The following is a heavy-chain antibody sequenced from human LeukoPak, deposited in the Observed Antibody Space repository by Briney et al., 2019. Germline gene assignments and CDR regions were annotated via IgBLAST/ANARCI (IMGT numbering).Heavy chain of an antibody. CDR1: GCTFSSYW. V-gene: IGHV3-74*01. J-gene: IGHJ4*02. CDR2: IASDGSIT. Sequence: GGSLRLSCSASGCTFSSYWMNWVRQAPGKGLVWVSRIASDGSITTYADSVKVRFSISRDNAKNTLYLQMNSLRVEDMAVYYCARGRPHGNDYWGQGTLVTVSS. D-gene: IGHD4-23*01. CDR3: ARGRPHGNDY.